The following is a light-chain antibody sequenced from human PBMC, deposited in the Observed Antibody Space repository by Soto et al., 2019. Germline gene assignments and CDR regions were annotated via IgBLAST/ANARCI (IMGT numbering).Light chain of an antibody. V-gene: IGKV3-15*01. CDR2: GAS. CDR3: QQYGTI. CDR1: QNIVTN. J-gene: IGKJ5*01. Sequence: EVVMTQSPATLSVSPGERATLSCRANQNIVTNLAWYQQKPGQAPRLLIYGASTRATGIPARFSGSGFGTDFTLTISSLQSEDSAVYYCQQYGTIFGQGTRLEIK.